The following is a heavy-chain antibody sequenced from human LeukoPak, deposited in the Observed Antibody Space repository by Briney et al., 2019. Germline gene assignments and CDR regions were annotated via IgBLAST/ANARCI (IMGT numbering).Heavy chain of an antibody. CDR3: AKSGGFGDPSMYHYFVV. Sequence: SETLSLTCSVSGVSISTTSYYWAWIRQTPGKGLEWIGSFSFAGGTYHNPSLKSRVSMSLDTSTNHLSLQLTSVTAPDTAVYFCAKSGGFGDPSMYHYFVVWGRGTLVSVSS. CDR1: GVSISTTSYY. CDR2: FSFAGGT. J-gene: IGHJ2*01. D-gene: IGHD4-17*01. V-gene: IGHV4-39*02.